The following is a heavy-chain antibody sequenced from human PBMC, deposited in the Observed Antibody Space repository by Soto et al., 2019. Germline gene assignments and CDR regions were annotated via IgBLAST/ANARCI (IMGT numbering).Heavy chain of an antibody. Sequence: QVQLQESGPGLVKPSQTLSLTCTVSGGSISSGNYYWSWIRQPPGKGLEWIGFISYSGTTHYSASIRSRVSISVATSKTQFSLDLSSVTAADTAVYYCATLGTPVTGLYYFDYWGQGTLVTVSS. D-gene: IGHD4-17*01. J-gene: IGHJ4*02. CDR3: ATLGTPVTGLYYFDY. CDR2: ISYSGTT. V-gene: IGHV4-30-4*01. CDR1: GGSISSGNYY.